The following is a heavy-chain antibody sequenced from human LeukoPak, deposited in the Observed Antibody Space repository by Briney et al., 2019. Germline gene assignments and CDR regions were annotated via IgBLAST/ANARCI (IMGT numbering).Heavy chain of an antibody. D-gene: IGHD5-18*01. J-gene: IGHJ4*02. CDR3: AIHSYGYRH. CDR1: GYSFTTYW. CDR2: IYSGDSDT. V-gene: IGHV5-51*01. Sequence: GESLKISCEASGYSFTTYWITWVRQMPGKGLEWMAIIYSGDSDTRYSPSFQGQVTISVDKSISAAYLQWSSLKASDTAIYYCAIHSYGYRHWGQGTLVTVSS.